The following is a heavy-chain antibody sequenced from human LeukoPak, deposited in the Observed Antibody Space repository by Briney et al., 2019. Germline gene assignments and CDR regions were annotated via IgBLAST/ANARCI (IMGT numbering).Heavy chain of an antibody. Sequence: GGSLRLSCGASGSTFSRYGMHWVRQAPGKGLEWVTYIRKDGSDKYYADSVKGRFTISRDSSKNMVYLQMTSLRAEDTALYYCAKDSNWAFDYWGQGTLVSVSS. CDR3: AKDSNWAFDY. CDR1: GSTFSRYG. J-gene: IGHJ4*02. V-gene: IGHV3-30*02. D-gene: IGHD7-27*01. CDR2: IRKDGSDK.